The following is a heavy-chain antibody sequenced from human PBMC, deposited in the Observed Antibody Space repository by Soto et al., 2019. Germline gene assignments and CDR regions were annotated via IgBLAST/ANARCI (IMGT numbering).Heavy chain of an antibody. CDR3: AKLGPYGSESYSFRYNWLDP. CDR1: GGSISGGNYY. CDR2: IYYSGST. V-gene: IGHV4-31*03. Sequence: SETLSLTCTVSGGSISGGNYYWSWIRQHPGKGLEWIGYIYYSGSTYYNPSLKSRVTISVDTSKNQFSLKLSSVTAADTAVYHCAKLGPYGSESYSFRYNWLDPWGQGTLVTVSS. J-gene: IGHJ5*02. D-gene: IGHD3-10*01.